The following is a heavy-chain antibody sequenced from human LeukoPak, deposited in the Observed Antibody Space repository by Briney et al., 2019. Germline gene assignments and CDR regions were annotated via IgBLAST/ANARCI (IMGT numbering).Heavy chain of an antibody. CDR1: GYTFTNYY. D-gene: IGHD3-22*01. J-gene: IGHJ4*02. V-gene: IGHV1-46*01. CDR2: INLSGGST. CDR3: ARDSRYYDSSTYYFDY. Sequence: GASVKVSCKASGYTFTNYYVHWVRQAPGQGLEWMGMINLSGGSTNYAQKFQGRVTMTRDTSTTTVYMELSSLRSEDTAIYYCARDSRYYDSSTYYFDYWGQGTLVTVSS.